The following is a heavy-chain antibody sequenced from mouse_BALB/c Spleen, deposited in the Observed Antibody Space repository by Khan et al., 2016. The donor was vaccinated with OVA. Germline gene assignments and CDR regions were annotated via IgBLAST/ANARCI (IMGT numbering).Heavy chain of an antibody. D-gene: IGHD1-1*01. CDR3: ASIIIDYYGSNFEGYYFGY. CDR2: ISCSGSS. J-gene: IGHJ2*01. CDR1: GYSITSDYA. Sequence: EVQLQESGPGLVKPSQSLSLTCTVTGYSITSDYAWNWIRQFPGNKLEWMGYISCSGSSAHNPSLKSRISITRDTSKNQVFLQLTSVTTEDTATYYCASIIIDYYGSNFEGYYFGYWGQGTTLTVSS. V-gene: IGHV3-2*02.